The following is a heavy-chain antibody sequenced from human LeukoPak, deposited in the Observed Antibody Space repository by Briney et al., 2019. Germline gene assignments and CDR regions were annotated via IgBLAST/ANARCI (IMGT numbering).Heavy chain of an antibody. CDR2: IYYSGST. D-gene: IGHD3-16*01. Sequence: SETLSLTCTVSGGSISSYYWGWIRQPPGKGLEWIGYIYYSGSTNYNPSLKSRVTVSVDTSKNQFSLKLSSVTAADTAVYYCARLGITSNMIYYFDYWAREPWSPSPQ. J-gene: IGHJ4*02. CDR3: ARLGITSNMIYYFDY. CDR1: GGSISSYY. V-gene: IGHV4-59*08.